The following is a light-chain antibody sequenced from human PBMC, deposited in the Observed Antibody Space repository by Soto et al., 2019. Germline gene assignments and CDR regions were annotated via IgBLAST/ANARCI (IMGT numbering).Light chain of an antibody. V-gene: IGLV3-1*01. CDR2: QYS. Sequence: SYELTQPPSVSVSPGQTASITCSGDKLGDKYACWYQQKPGQSPVLVIYQYSKRPSGIPERFSGSNSGNTAPLTLSGTQAMDEADYYCQAWHSSTRVVFGGGTKLTVL. CDR3: QAWHSSTRVV. CDR1: KLGDKY. J-gene: IGLJ2*01.